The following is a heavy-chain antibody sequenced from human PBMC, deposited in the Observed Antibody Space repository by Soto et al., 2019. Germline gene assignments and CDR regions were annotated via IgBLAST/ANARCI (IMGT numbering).Heavy chain of an antibody. D-gene: IGHD5-12*01. CDR2: TIPILNVA. Sequence: QVQLVQSGTEVKKPGSSVKVSCKASGGTFSTSTFTWVRQAPGQGLEWMGRTIPILNVADYAQDFQGRVTITADKSTSTAYMELTSLTSKDTAVYYWARDLTIGSTYSGYDAIDSWGQGTLVTVSS. CDR1: GGTFSTST. V-gene: IGHV1-69*08. CDR3: ARDLTIGSTYSGYDAIDS. J-gene: IGHJ4*02.